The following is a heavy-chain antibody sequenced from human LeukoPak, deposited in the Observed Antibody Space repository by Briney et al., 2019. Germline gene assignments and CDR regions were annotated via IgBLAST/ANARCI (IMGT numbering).Heavy chain of an antibody. CDR2: ISSSSSYI. D-gene: IGHD3-9*01. CDR1: GFTFSSYS. CDR3: ARMSLLLGYYYMDV. V-gene: IGHV3-21*01. J-gene: IGHJ6*03. Sequence: GGSLRLSCAASGFTFSSYSMNWVRQAPGKGLEWVSSISSSSSYIYYADSVRGQFTISRDNAKNSLYLQMNSLRAEDTAVYYCARMSLLLGYYYMDVWGKGTTVTISS.